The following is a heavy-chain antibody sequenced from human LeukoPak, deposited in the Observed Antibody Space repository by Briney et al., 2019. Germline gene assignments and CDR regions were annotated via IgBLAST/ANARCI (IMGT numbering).Heavy chain of an antibody. CDR2: IKHDGSQK. V-gene: IGHV3-7*02. D-gene: IGHD5-24*01. Sequence: GGSLRLSCAASGFTVSNYWMSWVRQAPGKGLEWVANIKHDGSQKYYVDSVKGRFTISRDNAKNSLFLQMNSLRAEDTAVYYCATENPRDGYNFDYWGQGTLVTVSS. CDR1: GFTVSNYW. J-gene: IGHJ4*02. CDR3: ATENPRDGYNFDY.